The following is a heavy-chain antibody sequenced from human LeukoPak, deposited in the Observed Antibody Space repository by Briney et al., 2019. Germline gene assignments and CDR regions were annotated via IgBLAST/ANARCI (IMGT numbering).Heavy chain of an antibody. CDR1: GYTFTGYY. J-gene: IGHJ6*02. CDR2: INPNSGGT. D-gene: IGHD5-12*01. CDR3: ARGYYPPFLFYYGMDV. V-gene: IGHV1-2*04. Sequence: ASVKVSCKASGYTFTGYYMHWVRQAPGQGLEWMGWINPNSGGTNYAQKFQGWVTMTRDTSISTAYMELSRLRSDDTAVYYCARGYYPPFLFYYGMDVWGQGTTVTVSS.